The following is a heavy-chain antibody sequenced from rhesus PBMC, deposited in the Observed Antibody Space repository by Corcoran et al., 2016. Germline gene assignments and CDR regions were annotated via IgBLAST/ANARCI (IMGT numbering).Heavy chain of an antibody. CDR1: GSPLSNYW. CDR3: AKELGMAY. J-gene: IGHJ4*01. CDR2: INSGGGST. Sequence: EVQLVEYGGGLAQPGGSLRLSRAGPGSPLSNYWVNWVRQAPGKGLEWVSAINSGGGSTYYADSVKGRFTISRDNSKNTLSLQMNSLRAEDTAVYYCAKELGMAYWGQGVLVIVSS. V-gene: IGHV3S25*01. D-gene: IGHD7-45*01.